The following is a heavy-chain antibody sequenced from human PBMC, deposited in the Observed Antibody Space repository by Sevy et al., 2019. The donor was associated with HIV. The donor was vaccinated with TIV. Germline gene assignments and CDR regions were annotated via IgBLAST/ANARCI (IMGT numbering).Heavy chain of an antibody. D-gene: IGHD5-12*01. J-gene: IGHJ6*02. CDR2: ISGSSSNI. Sequence: GGSLRLSCAASGFSFNNYDMNWVRQAPGKGLEWISYISGSSSNIYYADSVKGRFTISRDNANNSLSVQMNSLRAEDTAVYYCAREGGYTDQGMDVWGQGTTVTVSS. CDR3: AREGGYTDQGMDV. V-gene: IGHV3-48*01. CDR1: GFSFNNYD.